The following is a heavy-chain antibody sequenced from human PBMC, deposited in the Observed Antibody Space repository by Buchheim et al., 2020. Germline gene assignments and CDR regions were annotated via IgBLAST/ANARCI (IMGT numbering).Heavy chain of an antibody. CDR1: GGSFSGYY. J-gene: IGHJ6*04. CDR3: ARMIRGVIIMSYYHGMDV. D-gene: IGHD3-10*01. CDR2: VNHSGRT. Sequence: QVQLQQWGAGLLKPSETLSLTCAVYGGSFSGYYWTWIRQPPGKGLEWVGDVNHSGRTNYNPSLKSRATISGDTSKNQFSLKLSTVTSADTAVYYCARMIRGVIIMSYYHGMDVWGKGTT. V-gene: IGHV4-34*01.